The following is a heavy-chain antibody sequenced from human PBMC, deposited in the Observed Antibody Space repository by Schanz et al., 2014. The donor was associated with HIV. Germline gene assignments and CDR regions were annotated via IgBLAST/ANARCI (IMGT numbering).Heavy chain of an antibody. V-gene: IGHV3-33*01. CDR2: IWYDGSNK. J-gene: IGHJ6*02. D-gene: IGHD4-4*01. Sequence: QVRLVESGGGVVQPGRSLRLSCAPSGFTFRNYGMHWVRQAPGKGLEWVAIIWYDGSNKYYADSVKGRFSISRDNSKNTLYLQMNSLRVEDTAVYYCARETVNYYYGMDVWGQGTTVTVSS. CDR1: GFTFRNYG. CDR3: ARETVNYYYGMDV.